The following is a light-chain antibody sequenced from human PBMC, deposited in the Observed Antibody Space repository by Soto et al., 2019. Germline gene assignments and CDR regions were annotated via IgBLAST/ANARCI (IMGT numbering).Light chain of an antibody. CDR2: GNN. J-gene: IGLJ1*01. V-gene: IGLV1-40*01. CDR3: QSYDSGLSTYV. Sequence: QSVLTQPASVAGAPRQRVTISCTGGSANFRTGYDVRWYQHITGTAQKLLIYGNNNRPPGIPGRFSGSKSDTLASMAIAGPPADEEADYQCQSYDSGLSTYVFGTGTKVTAL. CDR1: SANFRTGYD.